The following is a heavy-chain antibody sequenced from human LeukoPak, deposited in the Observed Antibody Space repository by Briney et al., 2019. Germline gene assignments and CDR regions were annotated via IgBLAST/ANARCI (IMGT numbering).Heavy chain of an antibody. CDR1: GGSISSSSYY. V-gene: IGHV4-39*07. Sequence: SETLSLTCTVSGGSISSSSYYWGWIRQPPGKGLEWIGSIYYSGSTYYNPSLKSRVTISVDTSKNQFSLKLSSVTAADTAVYYCARGGGFSYGDRYYYYYMDVWGKGTTVTISS. J-gene: IGHJ6*03. CDR3: ARGGGFSYGDRYYYYYMDV. CDR2: IYYSGST. D-gene: IGHD5-18*01.